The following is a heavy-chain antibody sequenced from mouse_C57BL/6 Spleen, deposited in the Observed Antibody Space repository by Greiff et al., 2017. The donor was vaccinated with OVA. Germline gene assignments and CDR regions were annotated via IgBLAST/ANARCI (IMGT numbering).Heavy chain of an antibody. V-gene: IGHV5-4*03. D-gene: IGHD4-1*01. J-gene: IGHJ3*01. CDR2: ISAGGSYT. CDR3: ARGELTATGAWFAY. CDR1: GFTFSSYA. Sequence: EVKLMESGGGLVKPGGSLKLSCAASGFTFSSYAMSWVRQTPEKRLEWVATISAGGSYTYYPDNVKGRFTISRDTAKNNLYLQMSHLKSEDTAMYYCARGELTATGAWFAYGGQGTLVTVSA.